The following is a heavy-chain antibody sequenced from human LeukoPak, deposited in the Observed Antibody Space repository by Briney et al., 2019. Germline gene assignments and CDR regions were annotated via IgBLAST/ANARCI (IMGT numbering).Heavy chain of an antibody. CDR3: ARDKYNWNDEDYYYGMDV. V-gene: IGHV1-3*01. Sequence: VASVKVSCKASGYTFTSYAMHWVRQAPGQRLERMGWINAGNGNTKYSQKFQGRVTITRDTSASTAYMELSSLRSEDTAVYYCARDKYNWNDEDYYYGMDVWGKGTTVTVSS. CDR2: INAGNGNT. J-gene: IGHJ6*04. CDR1: GYTFTSYA. D-gene: IGHD1-1*01.